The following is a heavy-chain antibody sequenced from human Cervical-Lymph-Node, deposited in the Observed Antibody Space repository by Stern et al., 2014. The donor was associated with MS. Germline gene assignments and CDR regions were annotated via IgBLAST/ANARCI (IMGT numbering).Heavy chain of an antibody. Sequence: VQLVXSGAEVKKPGSSVKVSCKASGGTFSSYAISWVRQAPGQGLEWMGGILPIFGTANYAQKFQGRVTITANESTSTAYMELSSLRSEDTAVYYCASVAAAGTPPDYWGQGTLVTVSS. V-gene: IGHV1-69*01. CDR3: ASVAAAGTPPDY. J-gene: IGHJ4*02. CDR1: GGTFSSYA. D-gene: IGHD6-13*01. CDR2: ILPIFGTA.